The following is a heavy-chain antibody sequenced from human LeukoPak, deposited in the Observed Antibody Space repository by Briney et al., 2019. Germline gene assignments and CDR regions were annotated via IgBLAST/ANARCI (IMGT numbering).Heavy chain of an antibody. CDR2: INHSGST. CDR1: GGSFSGYY. V-gene: IGHV4-34*01. J-gene: IGHJ4*02. D-gene: IGHD3-22*01. CDR3: ARVRDTYYYDSSGQQFDY. Sequence: SETLSLTCAVYGGSFSGYYRSWIRQPPGKGLEWIGEINHSGSTNYNPSLKSRVTISVDTSKNQFSLKLSSVTAADTAVYYCARVRDTYYYDSSGQQFDYWGQGTLVTVSS.